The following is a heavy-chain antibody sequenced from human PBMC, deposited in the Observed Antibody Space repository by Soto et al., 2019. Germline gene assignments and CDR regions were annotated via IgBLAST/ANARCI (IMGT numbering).Heavy chain of an antibody. D-gene: IGHD3-16*01. Sequence: QVQLVQSGAEVKEPGASVRVSCKASGYTFINYDISWVRQATGQGLEWMGWMNPGSGKTGYANKSQGRVSMTRAASTRAAHLELSSPAYEDTAVYSCARMASFGTLIWFDPWGQGTLVTVSS. CDR3: ARMASFGTLIWFDP. CDR2: MNPGSGKT. CDR1: GYTFINYD. J-gene: IGHJ5*02. V-gene: IGHV1-8*02.